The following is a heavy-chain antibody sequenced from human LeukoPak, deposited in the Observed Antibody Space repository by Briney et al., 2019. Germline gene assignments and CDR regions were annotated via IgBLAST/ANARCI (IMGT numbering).Heavy chain of an antibody. CDR1: GFTFDDYA. J-gene: IGHJ4*02. CDR2: ISWNSGSI. Sequence: GRSLRLSCAASGFTFDDYAMHWVRQAPGKGLEWVSGISWNSGSIGYADSVKGRFTISRDNAKNSLYLQMNSLRGDDTALYYCAKDRRNDFDYWGQGTLVTVSS. CDR3: AKDRRNDFDY. D-gene: IGHD1-14*01. V-gene: IGHV3-9*01.